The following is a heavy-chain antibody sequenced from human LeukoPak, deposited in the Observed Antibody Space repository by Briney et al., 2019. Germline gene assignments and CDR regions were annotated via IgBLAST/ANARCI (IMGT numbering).Heavy chain of an antibody. CDR2: MNPNSGNT. V-gene: IGHV1-8*01. Sequence: ASVKVSCKASGYTFTSYDINWVRQATGQGLEWMGWMNPNSGNTGYAQKFQGRVTMTRTTSKSTAYMELRSMRSADTAVYYYAKGANYDILTGYSPFDYWGQGTLVTVSS. CDR3: AKGANYDILTGYSPFDY. CDR1: GYTFTSYD. D-gene: IGHD3-9*01. J-gene: IGHJ4*02.